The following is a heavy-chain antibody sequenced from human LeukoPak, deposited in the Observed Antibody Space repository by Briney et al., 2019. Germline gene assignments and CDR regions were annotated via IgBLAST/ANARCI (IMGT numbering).Heavy chain of an antibody. J-gene: IGHJ4*02. D-gene: IGHD1-20*01. CDR2: ISSSGSTI. CDR3: ATRILGIEDY. V-gene: IGHV3-11*04. Sequence: PGGSLRLSCAASGFTFSVYYMNWIRQAPGKGLEWVSYISSSGSTIYYADSVKGRFTISGDNAQNSLFLQMNSLRAEDTAVYYCATRILGIEDYWGQGILVTVSS. CDR1: GFTFSVYY.